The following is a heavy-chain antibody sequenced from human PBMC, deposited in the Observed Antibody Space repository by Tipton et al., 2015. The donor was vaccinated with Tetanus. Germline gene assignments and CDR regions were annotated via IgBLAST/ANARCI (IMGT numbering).Heavy chain of an antibody. CDR3: ARPSTTVTPRAFDV. Sequence: QSGAEVKKPGSSVKVSCKFSGGTFSTFPINWVRQAPGQGLEWMGQIISVFGTPNYAHNFQGRVTITADESTSTAYLEVNSLRSEDTAVYYCARPSTTVTPRAFDVWGQGTMVTVSS. D-gene: IGHD4-17*01. CDR2: IISVFGTP. V-gene: IGHV1-69*01. J-gene: IGHJ3*01. CDR1: GGTFSTFP.